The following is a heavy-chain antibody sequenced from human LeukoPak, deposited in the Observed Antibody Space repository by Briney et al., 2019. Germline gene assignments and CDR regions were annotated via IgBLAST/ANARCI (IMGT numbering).Heavy chain of an antibody. CDR2: INHSGST. CDR1: GGSFSGYY. Sequence: SETLSLTCAVYGGSFSGYYWSWIRQPPGKGLEWIGEINHSGSTNYNPSLKSRVTISVDTSKNQFSLKLSSVTAADTAVYYCAKDHGVVVVAAGFDYWGQGTLVTVSS. V-gene: IGHV4-34*01. J-gene: IGHJ4*02. CDR3: AKDHGVVVVAAGFDY. D-gene: IGHD2-15*01.